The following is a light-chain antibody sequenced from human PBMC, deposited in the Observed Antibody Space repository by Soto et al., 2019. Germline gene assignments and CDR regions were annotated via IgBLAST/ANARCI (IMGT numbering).Light chain of an antibody. V-gene: IGKV3D-7*01. CDR2: GAS. CDR3: QHDYNLPWT. CDR1: QRVSSSY. Sequence: EIVMTQCPATLSLSQRHRATLSCSFSQRVSSSYLSCYQQKPGEATRLLLYGASTRATGIPARFSGSGSGTDFTLTISSLQPEDFAVYYCQHDYNLPWTFGQGTKVDIK. J-gene: IGKJ1*01.